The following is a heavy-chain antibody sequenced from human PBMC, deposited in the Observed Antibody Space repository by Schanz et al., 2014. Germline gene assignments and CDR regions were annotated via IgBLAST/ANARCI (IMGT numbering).Heavy chain of an antibody. V-gene: IGHV3-20*04. J-gene: IGHJ4*02. D-gene: IGHD6-13*01. Sequence: EVQLVESGGGLVRPGGSLRLSCAASGFGFDDYAMSWVRQAPGKGLEWVSGINWNGGSTGYADSVKGRFTISRDNAENSLYLQMNSLRAEDTALYYCARDSGSSSWSPSDYWGQGTLVTVSS. CDR1: GFGFDDYA. CDR3: ARDSGSSSWSPSDY. CDR2: INWNGGST.